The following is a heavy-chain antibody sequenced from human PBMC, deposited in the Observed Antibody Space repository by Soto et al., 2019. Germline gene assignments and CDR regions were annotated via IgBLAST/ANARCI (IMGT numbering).Heavy chain of an antibody. V-gene: IGHV3-23*01. CDR1: GFTFTNIA. Sequence: EVRLLESGGDLVQPGGSLRLSCAASGFTFTNIAMNWVRQAPGKGLEWVSGISGSGASTYYADSVKGRFTISRDISRNTLYLQMSSLRAEDTAVYYCAKDAQAFSTLLGGGYFDSWGQGTLVTVSS. D-gene: IGHD1-1*01. CDR2: ISGSGAST. CDR3: AKDAQAFSTLLGGGYFDS. J-gene: IGHJ4*02.